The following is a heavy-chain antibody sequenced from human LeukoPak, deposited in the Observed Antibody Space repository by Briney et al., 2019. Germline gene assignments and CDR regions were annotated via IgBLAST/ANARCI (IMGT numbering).Heavy chain of an antibody. CDR1: GFTFSNYW. D-gene: IGHD6-19*01. Sequence: GGSLRLSCAASGFTFSNYWMNWVRQALGKGLEWVASIGQDGSENYYVDSVKGRFTISRDNAKNSLYLQMNSLRVEDTAVYYCATGGGWYFDYWGQGALITASS. CDR2: IGQDGSEN. J-gene: IGHJ4*02. CDR3: ATGGGWYFDY. V-gene: IGHV3-7*01.